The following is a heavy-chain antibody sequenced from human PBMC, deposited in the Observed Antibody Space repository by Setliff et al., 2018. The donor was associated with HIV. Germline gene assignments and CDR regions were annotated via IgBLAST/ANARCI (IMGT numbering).Heavy chain of an antibody. J-gene: IGHJ4*02. CDR1: GFSNSA. V-gene: IGHV3-74*01. CDR3: VRPVREPVD. D-gene: IGHD6-19*01. CDR2: INSDGSII. Sequence: GGSLRLSCAASGFSNSALHWVRQAPGRGLEWVSYINSDGSIITYGESVKGRFTISRDNAKNTLYLQMNSLRAEDTAMYYCVRPVREPVDWGRGTLVTVSS.